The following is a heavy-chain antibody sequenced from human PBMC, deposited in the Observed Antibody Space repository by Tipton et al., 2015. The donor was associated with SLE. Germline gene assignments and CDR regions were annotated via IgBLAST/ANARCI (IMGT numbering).Heavy chain of an antibody. D-gene: IGHD2-21*01. CDR1: GGSISSDTYY. J-gene: IGHJ4*02. CDR2: INYRGTT. Sequence: LRLSCTVSGGSISSDTYYWGWIRQPPGTQLEWIGSINYRGTTYYNPSLRGRVVISVDPSNNQFSLKLTSVTAADAAVYYCARRVPYCGGNCYQFDYWGQGTPVTVSS. V-gene: IGHV4-39*01. CDR3: ARRVPYCGGNCYQFDY.